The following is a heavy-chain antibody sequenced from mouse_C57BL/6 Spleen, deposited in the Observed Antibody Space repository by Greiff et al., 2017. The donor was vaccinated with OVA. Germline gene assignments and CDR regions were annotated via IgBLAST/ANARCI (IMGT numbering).Heavy chain of an antibody. J-gene: IGHJ3*01. Sequence: VKVVESGPGLVQPSQSLSITCTVSGFSLTSYGVHWVRQSPGKGLEWLGVIWRGGSTDYNAAFMSRLSITKDNSKSQVFFKMNSLQADDTAIYYCAKKGGLSAGDGFAYWGQGTLVTVSA. CDR1: GFSLTSYG. CDR2: IWRGGST. D-gene: IGHD3-1*01. V-gene: IGHV2-5*01. CDR3: AKKGGLSAGDGFAY.